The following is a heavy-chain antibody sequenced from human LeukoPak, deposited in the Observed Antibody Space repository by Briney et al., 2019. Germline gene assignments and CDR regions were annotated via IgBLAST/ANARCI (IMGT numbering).Heavy chain of an antibody. V-gene: IGHV4-39*01. CDR1: GGSITTSRHY. CDR2: MYYSGTT. J-gene: IGHJ4*02. CDR3: ATTVTTRYYFDS. Sequence: SETLSLTCTVSGGSITTSRHYWGWIRQPPGKGLEWIGSMYYSGTTYYNPSLKSRVTISVDTCKSRFSLRLSSVTAADTAVYYCATTVTTRYYFDSWGQGTLVTVSS. D-gene: IGHD4-17*01.